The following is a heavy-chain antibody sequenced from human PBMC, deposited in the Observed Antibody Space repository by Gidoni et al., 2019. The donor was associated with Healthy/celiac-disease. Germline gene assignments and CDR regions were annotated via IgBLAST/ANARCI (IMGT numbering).Heavy chain of an antibody. Sequence: QVQLVESGGGVVQPGRSLSLSCAASGFTFSSYGMPWVRQAPGKGLEWVAVIWYDGSDKYYADSVKGRFTISRDNSKNTLYLQMNSLRAEDTSVYYCARDLKDDYGGNSGLGYWGQGTLVTVSS. CDR1: GFTFSSYG. D-gene: IGHD4-17*01. CDR3: ARDLKDDYGGNSGLGY. J-gene: IGHJ4*02. V-gene: IGHV3-33*01. CDR2: IWYDGSDK.